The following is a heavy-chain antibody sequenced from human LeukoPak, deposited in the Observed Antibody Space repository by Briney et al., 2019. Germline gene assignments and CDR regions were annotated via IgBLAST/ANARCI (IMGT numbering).Heavy chain of an antibody. J-gene: IGHJ6*02. V-gene: IGHV3-74*01. CDR3: AKSQLQYYYYYGMDV. CDR2: LPPDELDI. CDR1: GFTFTNYW. D-gene: IGHD1-7*01. Sequence: GGSLRLSCAASGFTFTNYWMHWVRQAPGMGLVWVSRLPPDELDIIYADSVKGRFTISRDNAKNSLYLQMNSLRTEDTALYYCAKSQLQYYYYYGMDVWGQGTTVTVSS.